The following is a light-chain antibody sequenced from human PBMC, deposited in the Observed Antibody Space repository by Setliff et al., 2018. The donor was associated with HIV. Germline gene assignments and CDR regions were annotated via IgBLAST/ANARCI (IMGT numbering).Light chain of an antibody. V-gene: IGLV2-11*01. J-gene: IGLJ1*01. CDR1: SSDIGTYNY. CDR3: CSYAGSYTYI. Sequence: SALTQPRSVSGSPGQSVTFSCTGSSSDIGTYNYVSWYQQHPGKAPKLMIYDVSRRPSGVPDRFSGSKSGNTASLTISGLQADDEADYYCCSYAGSYTYIFGTGTKV. CDR2: DVS.